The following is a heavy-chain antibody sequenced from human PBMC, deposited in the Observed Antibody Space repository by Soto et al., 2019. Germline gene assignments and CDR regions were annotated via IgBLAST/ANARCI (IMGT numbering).Heavy chain of an antibody. V-gene: IGHV3-23*01. CDR2: ISGSGGST. J-gene: IGHJ2*01. Sequence: EVQLLESGGGLVQPGGSLRLSCAASGFTFSSYAMSWVRQAPGKGLEWVSAISGSGGSTYYADSVKGRFTISRDNSKNSLYLQMNSLRAEDTAVYYCSKPFSVWSYWYFDLWGRSTRVTVSS. CDR3: SKPFSVWSYWYFDL. CDR1: GFTFSSYA. D-gene: IGHD1-1*01.